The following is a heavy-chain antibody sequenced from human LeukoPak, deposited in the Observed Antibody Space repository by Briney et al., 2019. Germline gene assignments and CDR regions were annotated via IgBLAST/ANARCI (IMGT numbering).Heavy chain of an antibody. D-gene: IGHD3-22*01. Sequence: SVKVSCKASGGTFSSYAISWVRQAPGQGLEWMGRIIPIFGTANYAQKFQGRVTITTDESTSTAYMELSSLRSEDAAVYYCARGNSVYDSSGSSAFDIWGQGTMVTVSS. CDR1: GGTFSSYA. V-gene: IGHV1-69*05. J-gene: IGHJ3*02. CDR2: IIPIFGTA. CDR3: ARGNSVYDSSGSSAFDI.